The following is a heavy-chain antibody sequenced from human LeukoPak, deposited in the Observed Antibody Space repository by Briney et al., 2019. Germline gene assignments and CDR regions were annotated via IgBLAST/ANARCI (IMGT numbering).Heavy chain of an antibody. J-gene: IGHJ3*02. CDR1: GFTFSNAW. Sequence: PGVSLRLSCAASGFTFSNAWMIWVRQAPGKGLEWIGSIYYSGGTYYNPSLKSRVTISVDTSKTQFSLKLSSVTAVDTAMYYCASFALPPYVDAFDIWGQGTLVTVSS. CDR3: ASFALPPYVDAFDI. CDR2: IYYSGGT. V-gene: IGHV4-38-2*01. D-gene: IGHD3-16*01.